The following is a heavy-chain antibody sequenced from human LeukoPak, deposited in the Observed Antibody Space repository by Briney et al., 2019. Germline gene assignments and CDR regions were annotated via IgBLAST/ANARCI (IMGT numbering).Heavy chain of an antibody. D-gene: IGHD1-7*01. CDR1: DGSISRYL. Sequence: SETLSLTCAVSDGSISRYLWSWIRQPAGKGLEWLGRIHTSGTTTYSPSFQSRVTMSMDTSKKQISLRLSSVTAADTAVYYCARGTWNYEMLDPWGQGTLVTVSS. CDR3: ARGTWNYEMLDP. V-gene: IGHV4-4*07. CDR2: IHTSGTT. J-gene: IGHJ5*02.